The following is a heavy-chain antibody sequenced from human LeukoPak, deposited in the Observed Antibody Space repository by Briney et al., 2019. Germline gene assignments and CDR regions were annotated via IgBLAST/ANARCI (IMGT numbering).Heavy chain of an antibody. D-gene: IGHD6-13*01. CDR3: AKLADSSRSPSGVAGWFDP. CDR2: VLPTGSP. CDR1: SGAFLATS. J-gene: IGHJ5*02. Sequence: SETLSLTCTVSSGAFLATSWTWIRQPPGKGLEWIGYVLPTGSPNYNPSLMSRVTISADTSNKQISLKLSSVTAADTAVYYCAKLADSSRSPSGVAGWFDPWGQGTLVTVSS. V-gene: IGHV4-4*09.